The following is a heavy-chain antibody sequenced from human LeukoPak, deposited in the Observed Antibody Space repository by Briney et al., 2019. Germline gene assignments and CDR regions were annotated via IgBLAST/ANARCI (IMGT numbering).Heavy chain of an antibody. Sequence: GASVKVSCKASGYTFTGYYMHWVRQAPGQGLEWMGWINPNSGGTNYAQKLQGRVTMTTDTSTSTAYMELRSLRSDDTAVYYCARDSGVLAVAGNWFDPWGQGTLVTVSS. CDR1: GYTFTGYY. V-gene: IGHV1-2*02. D-gene: IGHD6-19*01. CDR3: ARDSGVLAVAGNWFDP. J-gene: IGHJ5*02. CDR2: INPNSGGT.